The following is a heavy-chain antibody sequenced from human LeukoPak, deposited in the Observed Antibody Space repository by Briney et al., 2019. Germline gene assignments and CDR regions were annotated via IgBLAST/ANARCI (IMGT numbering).Heavy chain of an antibody. V-gene: IGHV3-23*01. CDR1: GFIFTNYA. Sequence: GGSLRLSCATSGFIFTNYAMYWVRQAPGKGLEWVSATTGSGGSTFYADSVKGRFTISKDNSKNTLHLQMDNLRAEDTAVYYRARAKGADYGASPASYWGQGSLVAVSS. CDR2: TTGSGGST. D-gene: IGHD4-17*01. CDR3: ARAKGADYGASPASY. J-gene: IGHJ4*02.